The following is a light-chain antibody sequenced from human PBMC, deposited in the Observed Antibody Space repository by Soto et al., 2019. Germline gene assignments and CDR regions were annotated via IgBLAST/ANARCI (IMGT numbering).Light chain of an antibody. Sequence: EIVLTQSPGTLSLSPGEGATLSCRASQSVSSSYIAWYQQRPGQTPSLLIYGASTRATGITARFSGSGSGTEFTLTINSLQSEDFAVYYCQQYNHWPGTFGQGTKVDIK. V-gene: IGKV3-15*01. CDR3: QQYNHWPGT. CDR2: GAS. CDR1: QSVSSS. J-gene: IGKJ1*01.